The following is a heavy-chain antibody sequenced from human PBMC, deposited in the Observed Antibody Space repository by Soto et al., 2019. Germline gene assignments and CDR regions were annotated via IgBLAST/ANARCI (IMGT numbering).Heavy chain of an antibody. Sequence: QLQLQESGSGLVKPSQPLSLTCAVSGASFSSGGYSGCWIRQPPGKGLGWIGYIYHIGSTYYNPSLKSRVTISVDRSKNQFSLKLSSVTAADTAVYYCARSYCSGGSCYRRWFDPWGQGTLVTVSS. V-gene: IGHV4-30-2*01. CDR2: IYHIGST. CDR1: GASFSSGGYS. J-gene: IGHJ5*02. CDR3: ARSYCSGGSCYRRWFDP. D-gene: IGHD2-15*01.